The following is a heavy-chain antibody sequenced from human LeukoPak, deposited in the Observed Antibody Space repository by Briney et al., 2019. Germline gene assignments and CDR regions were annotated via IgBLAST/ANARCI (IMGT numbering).Heavy chain of an antibody. CDR2: MNPNSGNT. Sequence: GASVKVSCKASGYTFTSYDINWVRQATGQGLEWMGWMNPNSGNTGFAQRFQGRITMTRDTSISTAYMELSSLRSEDTAVYYCARGPLVRLPSSFDPWGQGTLVTVSS. CDR1: GYTFTSYD. CDR3: ARGPLVRLPSSFDP. J-gene: IGHJ5*02. D-gene: IGHD3-16*02. V-gene: IGHV1-8*01.